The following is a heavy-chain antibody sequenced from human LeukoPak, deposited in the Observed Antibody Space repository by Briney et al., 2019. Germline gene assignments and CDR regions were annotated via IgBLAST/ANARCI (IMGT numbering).Heavy chain of an antibody. Sequence: SVKVSCKASGYTFTGYYMHWVRQAPGQGLEWMGWINPNSGGTNYAQKFQGRVTMTRDTSISTAYMELSRLRSDDTAVYYCARDAAYCGGDCYPPDYYFDYWGQGTLVTVSS. CDR3: ARDAAYCGGDCYPPDYYFDY. J-gene: IGHJ4*02. D-gene: IGHD2-21*01. CDR1: GYTFTGYY. CDR2: INPNSGGT. V-gene: IGHV1-2*02.